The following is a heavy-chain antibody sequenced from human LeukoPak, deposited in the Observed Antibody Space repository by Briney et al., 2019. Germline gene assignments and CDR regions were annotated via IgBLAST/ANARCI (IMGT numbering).Heavy chain of an antibody. CDR1: GFNFNTSW. Sequence: GGSLRLSCAASGFNFNTSWMNWVRQAPGKGLVWVSRIKPDGSSTTYADFVKGRVTISRDNAKNTLYLQLNNLRAEDTAVYYCARGGSPFYWGQGTLVTVSS. CDR3: ARGGSPFY. V-gene: IGHV3-74*01. D-gene: IGHD3-10*01. CDR2: IKPDGSST. J-gene: IGHJ4*02.